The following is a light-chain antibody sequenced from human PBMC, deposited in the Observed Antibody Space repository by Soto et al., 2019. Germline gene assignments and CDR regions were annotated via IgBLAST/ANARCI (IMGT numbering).Light chain of an antibody. J-gene: IGKJ1*01. CDR2: KAS. V-gene: IGKV1-5*03. CDR1: QTIGSW. CDR3: QQCNSYSEA. Sequence: DIQMTQSPSTLSASVGDRVTITCRASQTIGSWLAWYQQRPGQGPRLLIHKASTLESGVPSRFSGSGSGTEFTLTISSLEPDDFAVYSCQQCNSYSEAFGRGTKVDIK.